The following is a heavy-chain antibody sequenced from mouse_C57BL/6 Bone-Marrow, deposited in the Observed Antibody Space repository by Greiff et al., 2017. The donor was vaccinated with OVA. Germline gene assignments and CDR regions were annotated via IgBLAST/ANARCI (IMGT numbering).Heavy chain of an antibody. Sequence: VQLQQPGAELVKPGASVKLSCKASGYTFTSYWMHWVKQRPGRGLEWIGRIDPNSGGTKYNEKFKGKATLTVDKPSSTAYMQLSSLTSEDSAVYCCSRGEGVWLGDFDVWGTGTTVTVSS. J-gene: IGHJ1*03. CDR3: SRGEGVWLGDFDV. CDR2: IDPNSGGT. V-gene: IGHV1-72*01. D-gene: IGHD2-10*02. CDR1: GYTFTSYW.